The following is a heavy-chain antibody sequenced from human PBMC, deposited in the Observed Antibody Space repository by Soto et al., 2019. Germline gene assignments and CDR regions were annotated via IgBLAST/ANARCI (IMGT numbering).Heavy chain of an antibody. D-gene: IGHD6-13*01. CDR1: GSTFPSYD. J-gene: IGHJ4*02. CDR2: IIPIFGTA. CDR3: ARTEAYSSSWYYFDY. V-gene: IGHV1-69*13. Sequence: SVQVSCQASGSTFPSYDISLVLQAPVQGLEWMGGIIPIFGTANYAQKFQGRVTITADESTSTAYMELSSLRSEDTAVYYCARTEAYSSSWYYFDYWGQGTLVTVAS.